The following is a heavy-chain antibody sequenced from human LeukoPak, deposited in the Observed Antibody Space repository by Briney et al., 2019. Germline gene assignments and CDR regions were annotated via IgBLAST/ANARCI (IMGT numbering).Heavy chain of an antibody. CDR3: ARAPMIVVVFPPRLDY. D-gene: IGHD3-22*01. V-gene: IGHV1-2*02. CDR1: GYTFTGYY. CDR2: INPNSGGT. J-gene: IGHJ4*02. Sequence: ASVKVSCKTSGYTFTGYYMHWVRQAPGQGLEWMGWINPNSGGTNYAQKFQDRVTMTGDTSISTAYMELSRLTSDDTAVYYCARAPMIVVVFPPRLDYRGRGTLVTVSS.